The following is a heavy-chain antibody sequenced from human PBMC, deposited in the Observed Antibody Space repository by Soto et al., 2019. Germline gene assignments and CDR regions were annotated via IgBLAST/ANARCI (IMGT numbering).Heavy chain of an antibody. V-gene: IGHV4-34*01. CDR1: GGSFSGYY. D-gene: IGHD5-18*01. Sequence: SETLSLTRAVYGGSFSGYYWSWIRQPPGKGLEWIGEINHSGSTNHNPSLKSRVTISVDTSKNQFSLKLSSVTAADTAVYYCARGKVDTAIPSSRNFDYWGQGTLVTVSS. CDR2: INHSGST. J-gene: IGHJ4*02. CDR3: ARGKVDTAIPSSRNFDY.